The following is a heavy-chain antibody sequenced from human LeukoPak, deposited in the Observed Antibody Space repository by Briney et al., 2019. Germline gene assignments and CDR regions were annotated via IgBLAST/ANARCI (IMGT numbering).Heavy chain of an antibody. CDR3: AREDYYYYYGMDV. Sequence: PGGSLRLSCAASGFTFSSYWMSWVRQALGKGLEWVANIKQDGSEKYYVDSVKGRFTISRDNAKNSLYLQMNSLRAEDTAVYYCAREDYYYYYGMDVWGQGTTVTVSS. J-gene: IGHJ6*02. CDR2: IKQDGSEK. V-gene: IGHV3-7*01. CDR1: GFTFSSYW.